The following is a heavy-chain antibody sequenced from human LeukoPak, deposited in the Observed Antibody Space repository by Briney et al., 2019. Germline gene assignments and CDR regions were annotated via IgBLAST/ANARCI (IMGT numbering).Heavy chain of an antibody. V-gene: IGHV3-23*01. D-gene: IGHD6-13*01. CDR3: AKDRIAAAGTACWFDP. CDR2: ISSSGGST. CDR1: GFTFSSYG. Sequence: GGSLRLSCAASGFTFSSYGMTWVRQTPGKGLEWVSSISSSGGSTYYADSVKGRFTISRDNSKSTLYVQMNSLRGEDTAVYYCAKDRIAAAGTACWFDPWGQGTLVTVSS. J-gene: IGHJ5*02.